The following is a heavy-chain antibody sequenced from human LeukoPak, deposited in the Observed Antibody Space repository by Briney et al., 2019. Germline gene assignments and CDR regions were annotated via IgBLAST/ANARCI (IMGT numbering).Heavy chain of an antibody. Sequence: ASVKVSCKASGYTFTGYYMHWVRQAPGQGLEWMAWIDPSSGGTSYAQKFQGRVTMTRDTSISTAHMELSRLGSDDTAVYYCAREYCSGGLCHQGFDYWGQGTLVTVST. CDR3: AREYCSGGLCHQGFDY. J-gene: IGHJ4*02. CDR1: GYTFTGYY. D-gene: IGHD2-15*01. V-gene: IGHV1-2*02. CDR2: IDPSSGGT.